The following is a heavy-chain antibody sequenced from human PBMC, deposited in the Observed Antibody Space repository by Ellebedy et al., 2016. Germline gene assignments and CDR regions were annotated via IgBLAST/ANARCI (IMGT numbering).Heavy chain of an antibody. D-gene: IGHD1-26*01. Sequence: TLSLTCTVSGDSIRFYYWSWIRQPPGKALEWLARIDWDDDKYYSPSLKSRLTISKDTSKHQVVLTMTNMDPVDTATYYCARNDGNSARYYVFDSWGQGTLVTVSS. V-gene: IGHV2-70*11. CDR2: IDWDDDK. CDR3: ARNDGNSARYYVFDS. J-gene: IGHJ4*02. CDR1: GDSIRFYY.